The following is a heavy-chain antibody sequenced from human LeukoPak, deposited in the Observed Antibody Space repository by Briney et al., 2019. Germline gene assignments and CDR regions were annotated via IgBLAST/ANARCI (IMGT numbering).Heavy chain of an antibody. Sequence: PGGSLRLSCAASGFTFSSYEMNWVRQAPGRGLEWASYIGNTGRTIYYADSVQGRFTISRDNAKNSLYLQMNSLRAEHTAIYYRVRGDRYFFDFWGQGTLVTVSS. CDR1: GFTFSSYE. CDR3: VRGDRYFFDF. D-gene: IGHD1-14*01. CDR2: IGNTGRTI. V-gene: IGHV3-48*03. J-gene: IGHJ4*02.